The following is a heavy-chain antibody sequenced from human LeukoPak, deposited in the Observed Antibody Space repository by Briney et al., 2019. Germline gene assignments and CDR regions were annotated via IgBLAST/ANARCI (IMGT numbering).Heavy chain of an antibody. CDR2: INHSGST. Sequence: PGGSLRLSCAASGFTFSSYEMNWVRQPPGKGLEWIGEINHSGSTNYNPSLKSRVTISVDTSKNQFSLKLSSVTAADTAVYYCARRGITIFGVALYKLDYWGQGTLVTVSS. V-gene: IGHV4-34*01. CDR1: GFTFSSYE. J-gene: IGHJ4*02. CDR3: ARRGITIFGVALYKLDY. D-gene: IGHD3-3*01.